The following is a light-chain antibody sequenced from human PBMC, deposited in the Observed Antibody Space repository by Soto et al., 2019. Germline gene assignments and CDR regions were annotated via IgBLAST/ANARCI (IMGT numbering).Light chain of an antibody. CDR1: QGISNY. J-gene: IGKJ5*01. CDR3: QQYGGSPIT. Sequence: DIQMTQSPSSLSASVGDRVTITCRASQGISNYLAWYQQKPGKVPKLLMSGASSRASGVPVRFSGSGSGTDFTLTISRLEPEDFALYYCQQYGGSPITFGLGTRLEIK. CDR2: GAS. V-gene: IGKV1-27*01.